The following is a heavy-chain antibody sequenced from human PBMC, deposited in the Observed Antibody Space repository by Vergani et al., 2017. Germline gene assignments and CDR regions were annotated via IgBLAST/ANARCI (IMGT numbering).Heavy chain of an antibody. CDR2: ISSSSSYI. CDR1: GFTFSSYS. Sequence: EVQLVESGGGLVKPGGSLRLSCAASGFTFSSYSMNWVRQAPGKGLEWVSSISSSSSYIYYADSVKGRFTISRDNAKNSRYLQMNSLRAEDTAVYYCARDSIAVAGTGVYYYYYGMDVWGQGTTVTVSS. CDR3: ARDSIAVAGTGVYYYYYGMDV. J-gene: IGHJ6*02. D-gene: IGHD6-19*01. V-gene: IGHV3-21*01.